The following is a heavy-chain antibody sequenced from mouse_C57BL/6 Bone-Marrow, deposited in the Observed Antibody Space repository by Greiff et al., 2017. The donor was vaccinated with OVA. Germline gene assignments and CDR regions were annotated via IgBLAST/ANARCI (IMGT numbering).Heavy chain of an antibody. J-gene: IGHJ2*01. CDR3: ARENGSSYE. D-gene: IGHD1-1*01. Sequence: VKLQESGAELARPGASVKLSCKASGYTFTSYGISWVKQRTGQGLEWIGEIYPRSGNTYYNEKFKGKATLTADKSSSTAYMELRSLTSEDSAVYFCARENGSSYEWGQGTTLTVSS. V-gene: IGHV1-81*01. CDR1: GYTFTSYG. CDR2: IYPRSGNT.